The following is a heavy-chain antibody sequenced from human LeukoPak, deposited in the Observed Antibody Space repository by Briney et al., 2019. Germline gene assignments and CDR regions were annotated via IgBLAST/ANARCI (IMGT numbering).Heavy chain of an antibody. CDR3: SRDGLYFSDSSGYRRYAFDI. D-gene: IGHD3-22*01. Sequence: SETLSLTCTASGVTISSYSWSWIRQPPGKGLEWIGYIYYSGSTKYYPSLKSRVAILVDTSNNQFSLKLSSVTAADTAVYYCSRDGLYFSDSSGYRRYAFDIWGQGTMVTVSS. J-gene: IGHJ3*02. CDR1: GVTISSYS. V-gene: IGHV4-59*01. CDR2: IYYSGST.